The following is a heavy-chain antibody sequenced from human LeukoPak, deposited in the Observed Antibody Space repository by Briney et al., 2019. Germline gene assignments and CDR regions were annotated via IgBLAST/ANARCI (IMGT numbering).Heavy chain of an antibody. J-gene: IGHJ4*02. CDR2: ISTDGTST. CDR1: GFTFSDYW. Sequence: PGGSLRLSCAASGFTFSDYWMHWVRQTPGKGLVWVSRISTDGTSTSYADSAKGRFTISRDNAKKTLYLQMNSLRAEDTAVYFCARVGSGITRDYWGQGTLVTVS. D-gene: IGHD1-1*01. V-gene: IGHV3-74*01. CDR3: ARVGSGITRDY.